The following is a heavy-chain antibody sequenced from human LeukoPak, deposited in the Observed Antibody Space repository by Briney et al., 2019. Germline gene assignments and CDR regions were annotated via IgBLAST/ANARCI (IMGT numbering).Heavy chain of an antibody. Sequence: AASVKVSCKASGGTFSSYAISWVRQATGQGLEWMGWMNPNNDSTGYAQKFQGRVTMTRDTSISTAYMELSSLRSEDTAVYYCARVYFDRYPLLYGMDVWGQGTTVTVSS. CDR1: GGTFSSYA. D-gene: IGHD3-9*01. CDR2: MNPNNDST. V-gene: IGHV1-8*02. CDR3: ARVYFDRYPLLYGMDV. J-gene: IGHJ6*02.